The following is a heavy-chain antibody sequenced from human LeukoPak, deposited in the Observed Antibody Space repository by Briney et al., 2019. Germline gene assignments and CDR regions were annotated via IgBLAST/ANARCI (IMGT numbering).Heavy chain of an antibody. J-gene: IGHJ4*02. D-gene: IGHD3-3*01. V-gene: IGHV1-46*03. Sequence: ASVKVSCKASGYTFTSYYMHWVRQAPGQGLEWMGIINPSGGSTSYAQKFQGRVTMTRDTSTSTVYMELSSLRSEDTAVYYCARGSTSWSGYKGYFDYWGQGTLVTVSS. CDR3: ARGSTSWSGYKGYFDY. CDR1: GYTFTSYY. CDR2: INPSGGST.